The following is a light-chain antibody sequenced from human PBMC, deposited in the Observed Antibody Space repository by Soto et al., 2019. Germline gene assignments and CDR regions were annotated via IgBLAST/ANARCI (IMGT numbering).Light chain of an antibody. V-gene: IGKV1-5*01. J-gene: IGKJ1*01. Sequence: DIQMNQSPSTLSASVGDRVTITCRASESISSWLAWYQQKPGKAPKLLISDASTLKSGVPSRFSGSGSGTEYTLTISSLQPDYIATYYCQQCHRSLAFGQGAKVDIK. CDR2: DAS. CDR3: QQCHRSLA. CDR1: ESISSW.